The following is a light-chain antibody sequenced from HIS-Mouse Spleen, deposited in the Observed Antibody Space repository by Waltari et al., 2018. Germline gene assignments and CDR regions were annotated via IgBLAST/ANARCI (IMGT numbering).Light chain of an antibody. V-gene: IGLV1-47*01. CDR2: RNN. J-gene: IGLJ3*02. Sequence: QSVLTQPPSASGTPGQRVTIPCSGRSSNIGSNYVYWYQQLPGTAPKLLIYRNNQRPSGVPDRFSGSKSGTSASLAISGLRSEDEADYYCAAWDDSLSGRVFGGGTKLTVL. CDR3: AAWDDSLSGRV. CDR1: SSNIGSNY.